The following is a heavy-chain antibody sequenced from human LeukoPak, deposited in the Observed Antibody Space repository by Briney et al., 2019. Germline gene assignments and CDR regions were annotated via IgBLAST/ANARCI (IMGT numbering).Heavy chain of an antibody. CDR2: IYYSGST. D-gene: IGHD3/OR15-3a*01. V-gene: IGHV4-59*08. Sequence: SETLSLTCTVSGGSISSYYWSWIRQPPGKGLEWIGYIYYSGSTNYNPSLKSRVTISVDTSKNQFSLKLTSVTAADTAVYYCARQTGSGLFILPGGQGTLVTVSS. CDR1: GGSISSYY. J-gene: IGHJ4*02. CDR3: ARQTGSGLFILP.